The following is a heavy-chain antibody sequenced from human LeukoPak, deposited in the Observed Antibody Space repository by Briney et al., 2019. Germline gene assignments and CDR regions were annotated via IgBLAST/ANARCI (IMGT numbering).Heavy chain of an antibody. CDR2: IYHSGST. CDR1: GYSISSGYY. CDR3: ARDRMVVTAIPYYFDY. J-gene: IGHJ4*02. Sequence: SETLSLTCAVSGYSISSGYYWGWIRQPPGKGLEWIGSIYHSGSTYYNPSLKSRVTISVDTSKNQFSLKLSSVTAADTAVYYCARDRMVVTAIPYYFDYWGQGTLVTVSS. D-gene: IGHD2-21*02. V-gene: IGHV4-38-2*02.